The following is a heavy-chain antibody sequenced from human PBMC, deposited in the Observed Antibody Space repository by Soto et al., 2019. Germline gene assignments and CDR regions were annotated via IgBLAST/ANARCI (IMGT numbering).Heavy chain of an antibody. CDR1: GGSISSYY. D-gene: IGHD3-16*02. Sequence: SETLSLTCTVSGGSISSYYWSWIRQPPGKGLEWIGYIYYSGSTNYNPSLKSRVTISVDTSKNQFSLKLSSVTAAETAVYYCARRVMITFGGVIDSYYYYYMDVWGKGTTVTVSS. V-gene: IGHV4-59*08. CDR2: IYYSGST. J-gene: IGHJ6*03. CDR3: ARRVMITFGGVIDSYYYYYMDV.